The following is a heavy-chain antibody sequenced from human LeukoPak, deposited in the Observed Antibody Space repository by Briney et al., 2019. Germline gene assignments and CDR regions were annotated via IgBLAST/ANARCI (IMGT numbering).Heavy chain of an antibody. D-gene: IGHD3-10*01. Sequence: NPSETLSLTCAVYGGSLSNYYWGWIRQPPGKGLEWIGEINHGGSTKYNPSPKSRVTISVDMSKNQFSLELSSVTAADTAVYYCARGPASGSNFAWFDPWGQGTLVTVSS. CDR2: INHGGST. CDR3: ARGPASGSNFAWFDP. J-gene: IGHJ5*02. CDR1: GGSLSNYY. V-gene: IGHV4-34*01.